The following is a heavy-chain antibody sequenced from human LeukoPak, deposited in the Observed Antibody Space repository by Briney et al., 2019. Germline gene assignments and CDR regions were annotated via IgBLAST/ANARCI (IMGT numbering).Heavy chain of an antibody. CDR3: AKDKDWNYSEGFDY. CDR2: ISWNSGSI. Sequence: GGSLRLSCAASVFTFDDYAMHWVRQAPGKGLEWVSGISWNSGSIGYADSVKGRFTISRDNAKNSLYLQMNSLRAEDTALYYCAKDKDWNYSEGFDYWGQGTLVTVSS. CDR1: VFTFDDYA. D-gene: IGHD1-7*01. J-gene: IGHJ4*02. V-gene: IGHV3-9*01.